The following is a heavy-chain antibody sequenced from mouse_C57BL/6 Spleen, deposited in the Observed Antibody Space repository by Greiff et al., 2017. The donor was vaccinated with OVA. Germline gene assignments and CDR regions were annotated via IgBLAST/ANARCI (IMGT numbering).Heavy chain of an antibody. CDR3: ARDGWERGFAY. CDR2: IRNKANGYTT. V-gene: IGHV7-3*01. J-gene: IGHJ3*01. D-gene: IGHD4-1*01. Sequence: DVMLVESGGGLVQPGGSLSLSCAASGFTFTDYYMSWVRQPPGKALEWLGFIRNKANGYTTEYSASVKGRFTISRDNSQSILYLQMNALRAEDSATCDCARDGWERGFAYWGQGTLVTVSA. CDR1: GFTFTDYY.